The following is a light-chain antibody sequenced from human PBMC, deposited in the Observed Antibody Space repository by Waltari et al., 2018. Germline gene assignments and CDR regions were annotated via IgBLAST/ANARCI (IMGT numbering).Light chain of an antibody. Sequence: EIVLTQSPGTLSLSPGERATLACRASPRVSSNYLAWYQQRPGQAPRLRIHGASSMATGVPDRFSGSGSGTDFTLTISRLEPEDFAVYYCQQYGRSWNTFGQGTKLEIK. V-gene: IGKV3-20*01. CDR3: QQYGRSWNT. J-gene: IGKJ2*01. CDR2: GAS. CDR1: PRVSSNY.